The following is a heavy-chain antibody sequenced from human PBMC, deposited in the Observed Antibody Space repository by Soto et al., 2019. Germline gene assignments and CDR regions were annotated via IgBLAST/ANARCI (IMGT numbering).Heavy chain of an antibody. CDR3: ARFPQEVWTFDY. Sequence: QVQLQESGPGLVKPSETLSLTCTVSGGSISSYYWSWIRQPPGKGLEWIGYIYYSGSTNYNPSLKSRVTISVDTSKNQFSLKLSSVTAADTAVYYCARFPQEVWTFDYWGQGTLVTVSS. CDR2: IYYSGST. D-gene: IGHD1-1*01. J-gene: IGHJ4*02. CDR1: GGSISSYY. V-gene: IGHV4-59*01.